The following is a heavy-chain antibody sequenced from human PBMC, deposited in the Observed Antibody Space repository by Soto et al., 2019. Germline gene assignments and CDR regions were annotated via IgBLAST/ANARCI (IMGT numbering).Heavy chain of an antibody. Sequence: ASVKVSCKASGFTFTSSAVQWVRQARGQRLEWIGWIVVGSGNTNYAQKFQERVTITRDMSTSTAYMELSSLRSEDTAVYYCAAGSIVGATTLPWGQGTLVTVSS. J-gene: IGHJ5*02. V-gene: IGHV1-58*01. D-gene: IGHD1-26*01. CDR3: AAGSIVGATTLP. CDR2: IVVGSGNT. CDR1: GFTFTSSA.